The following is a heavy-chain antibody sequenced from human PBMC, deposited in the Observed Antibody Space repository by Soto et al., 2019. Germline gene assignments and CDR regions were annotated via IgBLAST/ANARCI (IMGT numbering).Heavy chain of an antibody. Sequence: QLQLQESGSGLVKPSQTLSLTCAVSGGSISSGGYSWSWIRQPPGKGLEGIGYIYHSGSTYYNPSLTSRVTISVDRSKNQFSLKLSSVPAADTAVYYCARASNTVTTLVYWGQVTLVTVSS. V-gene: IGHV4-30-2*01. CDR2: IYHSGST. D-gene: IGHD4-17*01. CDR3: ARASNTVTTLVY. CDR1: GGSISSGGYS. J-gene: IGHJ4*02.